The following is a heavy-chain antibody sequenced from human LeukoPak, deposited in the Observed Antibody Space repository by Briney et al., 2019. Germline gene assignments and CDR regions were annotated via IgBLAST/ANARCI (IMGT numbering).Heavy chain of an antibody. D-gene: IGHD2-15*01. V-gene: IGHV3-21*01. CDR2: IISSGTYV. Sequence: GGSLRLSCAASGFTFSSYSMNWVRQAPGKGLEWVSSIISSGTYVYYADSVKGRFTISRDNAKNSLYLQMNSLRAEDTAVYYCTRGVGGYCSGGSCYGGWFDYWGQGTLVTVSS. J-gene: IGHJ4*02. CDR3: TRGVGGYCSGGSCYGGWFDY. CDR1: GFTFSSYS.